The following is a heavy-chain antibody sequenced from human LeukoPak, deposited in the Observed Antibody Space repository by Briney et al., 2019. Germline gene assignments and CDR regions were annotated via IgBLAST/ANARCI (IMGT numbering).Heavy chain of an antibody. J-gene: IGHJ5*02. CDR1: GGSISSGSYY. CDR3: ARVYGDYDNWFDP. V-gene: IGHV4-61*02. D-gene: IGHD4-17*01. CDR2: AYISGSP. Sequence: PSETLSLTCTVSGGSISSGSYYWSWIRQPAGKGLEWIGRAYISGSPNYNPSLKSRVTISVDTSKNQFSLELNSVTAADTAVYYCARVYGDYDNWFDPWGQGTLVTVSS.